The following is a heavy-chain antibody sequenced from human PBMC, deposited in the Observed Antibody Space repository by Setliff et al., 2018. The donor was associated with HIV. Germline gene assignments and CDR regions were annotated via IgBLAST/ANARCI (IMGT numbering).Heavy chain of an antibody. Sequence: LSLSCAASGFTFSSHWMSWVRQAPGKGLEWVANIKQDGSEKYHVDSVKGRFTISRDNAQNSLYLQMNSLRAEDTAVYYCAREGSGWCDYWGQGTLVTVSS. CDR1: GFTFSSHW. V-gene: IGHV3-7*03. CDR2: IKQDGSEK. D-gene: IGHD5-18*01. CDR3: AREGSGWCDY. J-gene: IGHJ4*02.